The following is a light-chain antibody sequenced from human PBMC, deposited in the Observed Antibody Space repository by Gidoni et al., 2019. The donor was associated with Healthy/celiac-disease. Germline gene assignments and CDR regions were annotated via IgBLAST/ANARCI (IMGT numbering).Light chain of an antibody. CDR1: QDISNY. V-gene: IGKV1-33*01. J-gene: IGKJ4*01. Sequence: DIPMTQSPSSLSASVGDRVTITCQASQDISNYLNWYQQKPGKAPKLLTYDASNLETGVPSRFSGSASGTDFTFTISSLQPEDIATYYCPQYDNRPQLTFGGGTKVEIK. CDR2: DAS. CDR3: PQYDNRPQLT.